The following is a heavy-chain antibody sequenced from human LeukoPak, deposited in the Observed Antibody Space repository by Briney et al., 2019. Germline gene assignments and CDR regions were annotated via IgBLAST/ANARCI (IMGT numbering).Heavy chain of an antibody. CDR2: IYNDGSST. CDR1: GFTFSNYW. V-gene: IGHV3-74*01. J-gene: IGHJ3*02. D-gene: IGHD1-26*01. CDR3: ARVRGGSGSSYAADAFDI. Sequence: GGSLRLSCAASGFTFSNYWMHWVRQAPGKGLVWVSRIYNDGSSTSYADSVKGRFTISRDNAKSTLYLQMNSLRAEDTAVYYCARVRGGSGSSYAADAFDIWGQGTMVTVSS.